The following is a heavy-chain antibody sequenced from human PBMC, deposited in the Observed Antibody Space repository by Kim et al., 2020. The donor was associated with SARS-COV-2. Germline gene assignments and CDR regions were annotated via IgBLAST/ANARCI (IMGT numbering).Heavy chain of an antibody. CDR3: ARAEENGYTYEYYFDY. V-gene: IGHV4-34*13. D-gene: IGHD5-12*01. Sequence: SLKSRVTISVDTSKNQFSLKLSSVTAADTAVYYCARAEENGYTYEYYFDYWGQGTLVTVSS. J-gene: IGHJ4*02.